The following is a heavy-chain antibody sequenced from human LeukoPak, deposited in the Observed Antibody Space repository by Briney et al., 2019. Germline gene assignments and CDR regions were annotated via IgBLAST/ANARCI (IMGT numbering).Heavy chain of an antibody. CDR1: GYTFTGYY. Sequence: GASVKVSCKASGYTFTGYYMHWVRQAPGQGLEWMGWINPNSGGTNYAQKFQGRVTMTRDTSISTAYMALSRLRSDDTAVYYCARGLDSSGYYLDYWGQGTLVTVSS. J-gene: IGHJ4*02. D-gene: IGHD3-22*01. CDR3: ARGLDSSGYYLDY. CDR2: INPNSGGT. V-gene: IGHV1-2*02.